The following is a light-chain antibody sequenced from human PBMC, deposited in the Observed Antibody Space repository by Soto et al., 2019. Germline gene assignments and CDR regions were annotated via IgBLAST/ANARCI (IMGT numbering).Light chain of an antibody. CDR2: SSD. CDR1: SSNIGRNS. J-gene: IGLJ2*01. Sequence: QSVLTQPPSASGTPGQRVTISCSGRSSNIGRNSVNWYQHLPGTAPKLLIHSSDQRPSGVPDRFAGSKSGTSASLAISGLQSEDEAQYYCAAWDDSLNGVLFGGGTKVTVL. V-gene: IGLV1-44*01. CDR3: AAWDDSLNGVL.